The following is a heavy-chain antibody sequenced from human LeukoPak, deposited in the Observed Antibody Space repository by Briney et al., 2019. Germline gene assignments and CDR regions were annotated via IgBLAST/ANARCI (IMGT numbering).Heavy chain of an antibody. CDR3: ARGDNNGWYSDY. D-gene: IGHD6-19*01. V-gene: IGHV1-69*05. CDR2: IIPIFGTA. J-gene: IGHJ4*02. CDR1: GGTFSSYA. Sequence: SVKVSCKASGGTFSSYAISWVRQVPGQGLEWMGGIIPIFGTANYAQKFQGRFTITTDESTNTAYMELSSLRFEDTAVYYCARGDNNGWYSDYWGQGTLVTVSS.